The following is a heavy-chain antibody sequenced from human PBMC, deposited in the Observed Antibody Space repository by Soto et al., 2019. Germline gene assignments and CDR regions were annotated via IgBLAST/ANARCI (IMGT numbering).Heavy chain of an antibody. J-gene: IGHJ3*02. V-gene: IGHV4-30-4*01. CDR3: ARGGITMIVVVTSDAFDI. CDR2: IYYSGST. D-gene: IGHD3-22*01. Sequence: QVQLQESGPGLVKPSQTLSLTCTVSGGSISSGEYYWSWIRQPPGKGLEWIGYIYYSGSTYYNPSLKSPVTIPLHTSKNQFPLKLSSVTAADTAVYYFARGGITMIVVVTSDAFDIWGQGTMVTVSS. CDR1: GGSISSGEYY.